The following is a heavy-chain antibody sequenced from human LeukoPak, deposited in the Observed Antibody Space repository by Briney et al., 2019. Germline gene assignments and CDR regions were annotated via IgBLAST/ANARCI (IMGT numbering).Heavy chain of an antibody. D-gene: IGHD3-3*01. V-gene: IGHV1-2*04. Sequence: ASVKVSCKASGYTFTGYYMHWVRQAPGQGLEWMGWINPNGGGTNYAQKFQGWVTMTRDTSISTAYMELSRLRSDDTAVYYCARDNRTYYDFWSGYQPLYYFDYWGQGTLVTVSS. J-gene: IGHJ4*02. CDR2: INPNGGGT. CDR3: ARDNRTYYDFWSGYQPLYYFDY. CDR1: GYTFTGYY.